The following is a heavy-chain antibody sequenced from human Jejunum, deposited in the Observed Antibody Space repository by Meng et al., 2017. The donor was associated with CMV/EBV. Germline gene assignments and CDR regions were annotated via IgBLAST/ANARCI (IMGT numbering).Heavy chain of an antibody. V-gene: IGHV3-21*01. Sequence: FSSYGMHWVRQAPGKGLEWVAFIRCSSNYIFYADSVEGRFTISRDDAKNLLYLQMNSLRGEDTAVYYCARDIYTHGNICLSAMDVWGQGTTVTVSS. J-gene: IGHJ6*02. CDR1: FSSYG. CDR3: ARDIYTHGNICLSAMDV. CDR2: IRCSSNYI. D-gene: IGHD1/OR15-1a*01.